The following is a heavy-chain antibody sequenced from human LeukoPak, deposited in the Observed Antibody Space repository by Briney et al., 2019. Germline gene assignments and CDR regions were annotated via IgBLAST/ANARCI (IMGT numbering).Heavy chain of an antibody. CDR3: ASYSGSSGMALFDY. D-gene: IGHD1-26*01. CDR2: IYTSGST. CDR1: GGSISSYY. Sequence: SETLSLTCTVSGGSISSYYWSWIRQPAGKGLEWIGRIYTSGSTNYNPSLKSRVTISVDTSKNQFSLKLSSVTAADTAVYYCASYSGSSGMALFDYWGQGTLVTVSS. V-gene: IGHV4-4*07. J-gene: IGHJ4*02.